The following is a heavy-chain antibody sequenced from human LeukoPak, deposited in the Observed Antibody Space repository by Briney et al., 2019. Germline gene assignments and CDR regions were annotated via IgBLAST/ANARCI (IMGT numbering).Heavy chain of an antibody. CDR3: ARAGRFELSDAFDI. CDR2: IYYSGST. Sequence: SETLSLTCTVSGGSISSSSYYWGWIRQPPGKGLEWIGSIYYSGSTYYNPSLKSRVTISVDTSKNQFSLKLSSVTAADTAVYYCARAGRFELSDAFDIWGQGTMVTVSS. J-gene: IGHJ3*02. CDR1: GGSISSSSYY. D-gene: IGHD3-10*01. V-gene: IGHV4-39*07.